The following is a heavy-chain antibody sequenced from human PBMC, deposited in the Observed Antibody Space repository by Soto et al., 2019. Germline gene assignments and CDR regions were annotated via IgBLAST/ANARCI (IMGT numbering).Heavy chain of an antibody. D-gene: IGHD6-6*01. CDR3: AKSLGKQLVALDY. J-gene: IGHJ4*02. V-gene: IGHV3-23*01. Sequence: GGSLRLSCSASGVTLSSYAMSWVRQAPGKGLEWVSAISGSGGSTYYADSVKGRFTISRDNSKNTLYLQMNSLRAEDTAVYYCAKSLGKQLVALDYWGQGTLVTVSS. CDR1: GVTLSSYA. CDR2: ISGSGGST.